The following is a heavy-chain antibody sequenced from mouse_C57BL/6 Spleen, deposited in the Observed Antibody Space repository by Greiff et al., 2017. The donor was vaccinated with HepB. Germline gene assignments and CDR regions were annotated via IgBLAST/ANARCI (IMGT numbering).Heavy chain of an antibody. J-gene: IGHJ4*01. V-gene: IGHV1-4*01. D-gene: IGHD2-1*01. Sequence: VQLQQSGAELARPGASVKMSCKASGYTFTSYTMHWVKQRPGQGLEWIGYINPSSGYTKYNQKFKDKATLTADKSSSTAYMQLSSLTSEDSAIYYCARDGVYGNYDYAMDYWGQGTSVTVSS. CDR3: ARDGVYGNYDYAMDY. CDR1: GYTFTSYT. CDR2: INPSSGYT.